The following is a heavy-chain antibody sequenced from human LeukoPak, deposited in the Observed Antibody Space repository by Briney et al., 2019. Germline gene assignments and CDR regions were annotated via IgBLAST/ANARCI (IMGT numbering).Heavy chain of an antibody. J-gene: IGHJ5*02. CDR1: GGSISSYY. CDR2: IYTSGST. V-gene: IGHV4-4*07. D-gene: IGHD3-10*01. CDR3: ARQWGMVRGVIWFDP. Sequence: SETLSLTCTVSGGSISSYYWSWIRQPAGKGLEWIGRIYTSGSTNYNPSLKSRVTISVDTSKNQFSLKLSSVTAADTAVYYCARQWGMVRGVIWFDPWGQGTLVTVSS.